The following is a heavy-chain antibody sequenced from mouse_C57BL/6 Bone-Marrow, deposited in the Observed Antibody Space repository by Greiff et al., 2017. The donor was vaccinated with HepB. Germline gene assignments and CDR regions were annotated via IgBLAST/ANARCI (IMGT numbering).Heavy chain of an antibody. CDR3: ARERAVVGAMDY. J-gene: IGHJ4*01. Sequence: VQLQQPGAELVMPGASVKLSCKASGYTFTSYWMHWVKQRPGQGLEWIGEIDPSDSYTNYNQKFKGKSTLTVDKSSSTAYMQLSSLTSEDSAVYYCARERAVVGAMDYWGQGTSVTVSS. V-gene: IGHV1-69*01. CDR1: GYTFTSYW. CDR2: IDPSDSYT. D-gene: IGHD1-1*01.